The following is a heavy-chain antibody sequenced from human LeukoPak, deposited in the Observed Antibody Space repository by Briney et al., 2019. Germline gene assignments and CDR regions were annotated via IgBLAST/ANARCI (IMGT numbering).Heavy chain of an antibody. V-gene: IGHV3-53*01. D-gene: IGHD6-25*01. Sequence: PGGSLRLSCAASGFTVSRNYMGWVRQAPGKGLEWVSIINTDGSANYADSVKGRFTISRDNSKNTLYLQMNNLRAEDAAVYYRASRSVSSRYGDFDYWGQGTLVTVSS. CDR3: ASRSVSSRYGDFDY. CDR1: GFTVSRNY. J-gene: IGHJ4*02. CDR2: INTDGSA.